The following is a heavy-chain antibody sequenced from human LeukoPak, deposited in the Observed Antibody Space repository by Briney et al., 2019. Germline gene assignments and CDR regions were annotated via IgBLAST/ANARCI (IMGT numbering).Heavy chain of an antibody. CDR3: ARSGSRSSSWFDP. V-gene: IGHV4-34*01. CDR2: INHSGST. J-gene: IGHJ5*02. Sequence: AWTLALNCAVWDGSCRGYYWIWILQPPGKELEWIGEINHSGSTNYNPSLKSRVTISVDTSKNQFSLKLSSVTAADTAVYYCARSGSRSSSWFDPWGQGTLVTVSS. D-gene: IGHD6-6*01. CDR1: DGSCRGYY.